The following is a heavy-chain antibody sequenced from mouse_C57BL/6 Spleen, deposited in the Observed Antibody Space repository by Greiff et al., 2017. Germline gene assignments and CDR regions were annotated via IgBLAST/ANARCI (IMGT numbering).Heavy chain of an antibody. Sequence: VQLQQSGPELVKPGASVKMSCKASGYTFTDYNMHWVKQSHGKSLEWIGYINPNNGGTSYNQKFKGKATLTVNKSSSTAYMELRSLTSEDSAVYYCARSLLRSWYFDVWGTGTTVTVSS. CDR3: ARSLLRSWYFDV. V-gene: IGHV1-22*01. CDR1: GYTFTDYN. CDR2: INPNNGGT. J-gene: IGHJ1*03. D-gene: IGHD1-1*01.